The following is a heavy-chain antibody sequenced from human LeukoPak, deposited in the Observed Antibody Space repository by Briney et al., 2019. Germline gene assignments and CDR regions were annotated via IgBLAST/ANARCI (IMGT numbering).Heavy chain of an antibody. CDR2: IYHSGST. J-gene: IGHJ4*02. CDR1: GGSISSGGYS. Sequence: SETLSLTCAVSGGSISSGGYSWSWIRQPPGKGLEWIGYIYHSGSTCYNPSLKSRITISVDRSKNQFSLKLSSVTAADTAVYYCARAVSSSFKYYFDYWGLGTLVTVSS. V-gene: IGHV4-30-2*01. D-gene: IGHD6-13*01. CDR3: ARAVSSSFKYYFDY.